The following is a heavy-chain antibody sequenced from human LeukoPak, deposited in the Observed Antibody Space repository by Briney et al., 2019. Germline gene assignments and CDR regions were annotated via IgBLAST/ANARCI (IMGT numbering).Heavy chain of an antibody. V-gene: IGHV4-31*03. CDR1: GGSISSGGYY. J-gene: IGHJ4*02. Sequence: SETLSLTCTVSGGSISSGGYYWSWIRQHPGKGLEWIGYIYYSGSTYYNPSLKSRVTISVDTSKNQFSLKLSSVTAADTAVYYCARLDTAIYYFDYWGQGTLVTVSS. CDR2: IYYSGST. D-gene: IGHD5-18*01. CDR3: ARLDTAIYYFDY.